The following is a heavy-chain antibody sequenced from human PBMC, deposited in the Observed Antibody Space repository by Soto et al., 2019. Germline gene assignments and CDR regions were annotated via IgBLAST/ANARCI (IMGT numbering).Heavy chain of an antibody. D-gene: IGHD2-15*01. Sequence: QVQLVQSGAEVKKPGSSVKVSCKASGGTFSSYAISWVRQAPGQGLEWMGGIIPIFGTANYAQKFQGRVTITADESTRTADRELSSLRAEYTAVYYCARDRDRYCSGGSYRGRGSFDPWGQGTLVTVSS. CDR2: IIPIFGTA. CDR3: ARDRDRYCSGGSYRGRGSFDP. V-gene: IGHV1-69*12. J-gene: IGHJ5*02. CDR1: GGTFSSYA.